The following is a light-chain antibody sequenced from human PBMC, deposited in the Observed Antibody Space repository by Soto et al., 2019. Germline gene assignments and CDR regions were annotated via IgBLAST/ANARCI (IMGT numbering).Light chain of an antibody. CDR2: GAS. CDR3: QQYSSYPWT. Sequence: EIVLTQSPCTLSLSPGDRATLSCRASQSVSSSYLAWYQQKPGQAHLLLIYGASSRATGIPDRFSGSGSGTDFTLTISRLEPDDFAVYHCQQYSSYPWTFGQGTKVEIK. V-gene: IGKV3-20*01. J-gene: IGKJ1*01. CDR1: QSVSSSY.